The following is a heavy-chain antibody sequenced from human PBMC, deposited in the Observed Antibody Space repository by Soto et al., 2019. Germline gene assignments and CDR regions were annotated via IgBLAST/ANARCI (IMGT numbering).Heavy chain of an antibody. CDR1: GFTFSSYA. J-gene: IGHJ6*02. D-gene: IGHD3-10*01. Sequence: TVGSLRLSCAASGFTFSSYAMSWVRQAPGKGLEWVSAISGSGGSTYYADSVKGRFTISRDNSKNTLYLQMNSLRAEDTAVYYCAKAYGSGSYYYYYYGMDVWGQGTTVNVSS. CDR2: ISGSGGST. CDR3: AKAYGSGSYYYYYYGMDV. V-gene: IGHV3-23*01.